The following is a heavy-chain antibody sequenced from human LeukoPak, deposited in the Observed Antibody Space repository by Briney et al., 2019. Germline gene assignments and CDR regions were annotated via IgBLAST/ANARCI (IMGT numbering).Heavy chain of an antibody. CDR1: GGSIRSDGYY. CDR3: ANGPVVVVAATGAFDI. Sequence: SETLSLTCTVSGGSIRSDGYYWGWIRQTPGKGLEWIGNIYYSGSTYYNPSLKSRVTISVDTSKNQFSLKLSSVTAADTAVYYCANGPVVVVAATGAFDIWGQGTMVTVSS. CDR2: IYYSGST. V-gene: IGHV4-39*01. J-gene: IGHJ3*02. D-gene: IGHD2-15*01.